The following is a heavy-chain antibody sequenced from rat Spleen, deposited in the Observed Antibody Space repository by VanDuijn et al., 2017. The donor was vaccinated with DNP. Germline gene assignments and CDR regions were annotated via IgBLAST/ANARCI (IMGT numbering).Heavy chain of an antibody. Sequence: EVQLQESGPGLVKPSQSLSLTCSVTGYSITSNYWGWIRKFPGNKMEWMGYISYRGSTSYNPSLKSRISITRDTSKNQFFLQLNSVTTEDTATYYCARSGYGYKDYFDYWGQGVMVTVSS. CDR3: ARSGYGYKDYFDY. CDR2: ISYRGST. J-gene: IGHJ2*01. CDR1: GYSITSNY. D-gene: IGHD1-9*01. V-gene: IGHV3-1*01.